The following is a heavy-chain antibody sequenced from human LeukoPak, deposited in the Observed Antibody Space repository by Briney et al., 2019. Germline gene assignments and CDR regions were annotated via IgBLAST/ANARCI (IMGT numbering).Heavy chain of an antibody. V-gene: IGHV1-69*04. CDR1: GGTFSSYA. CDR3: ARTRTGKPDF. Sequence: ASVKVSCKASGGTFSSYAISWVRQAPGQGLEWMGRIIPIFGIANYAQKFQGRVTITADKSTSTAYMELSSLRSEDTAVYYCARTRTGKPDFWGQGTLVTVSS. D-gene: IGHD1-14*01. CDR2: IIPIFGIA. J-gene: IGHJ4*02.